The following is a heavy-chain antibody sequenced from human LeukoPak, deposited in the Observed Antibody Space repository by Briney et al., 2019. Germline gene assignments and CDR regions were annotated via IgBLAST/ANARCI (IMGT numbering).Heavy chain of an antibody. V-gene: IGHV3-15*01. Sequence: GGSLRLSCAASGFTFSNAWMSWVRQAPGKGLEWVGRIKSKTDGRTTDYAAAVKDRFTISRDDEKTELNLQMNSLKTEDTAVYYCTTHLNNWNYGLGFDYWGQGTLVTVSS. CDR1: GFTFSNAW. D-gene: IGHD1-7*01. J-gene: IGHJ4*02. CDR3: TTHLNNWNYGLGFDY. CDR2: IKSKTDGRTT.